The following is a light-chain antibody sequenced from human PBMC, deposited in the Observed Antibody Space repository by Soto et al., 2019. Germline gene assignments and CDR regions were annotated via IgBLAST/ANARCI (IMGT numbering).Light chain of an antibody. CDR1: ENIKNY. V-gene: IGKV1-39*01. Sequence: DIHVTQSPSSLPASLGDRVTITCRASENIKNYLTWYQQKPGKAPKLLIYAASTLKTGVPSRFSGSGSGTDFTFTIGGLQPDDFATYYCAQIYTAQWTFGQGTRVDLK. CDR3: AQIYTAQWT. CDR2: AAS. J-gene: IGKJ1*01.